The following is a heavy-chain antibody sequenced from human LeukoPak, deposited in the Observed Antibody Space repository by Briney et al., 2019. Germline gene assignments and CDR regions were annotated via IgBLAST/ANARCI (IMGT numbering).Heavy chain of an antibody. V-gene: IGHV3-30*18. CDR2: ISYDGSNK. CDR3: VKESGFMVAPNSAFDI. J-gene: IGHJ3*02. CDR1: GFTFSSHG. D-gene: IGHD4/OR15-4a*01. Sequence: GGSLRLSCAASGFTFSSHGMHWVRQAPGKGLEWVAVISYDGSNKYYADSVKGRFTISRDNSKNTLYLQMSSLRAEDAAVYYCVKESGFMVAPNSAFDIWGQGTMVTVSS.